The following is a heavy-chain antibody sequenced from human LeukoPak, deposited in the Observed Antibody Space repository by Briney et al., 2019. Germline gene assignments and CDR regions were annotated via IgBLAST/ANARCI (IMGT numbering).Heavy chain of an antibody. D-gene: IGHD1-26*01. CDR1: GGSISSYY. Sequence: PSETLSLTCTVSGGSISSYYWSWIRQPPGKGLEWIGYIYYSGSTNYNPSLKSRVTISVDTSKNQFSLKLSSVTAADTAVYYCARTGVGATIDYWGQGTLVTVSS. CDR3: ARTGVGATIDY. CDR2: IYYSGST. J-gene: IGHJ4*02. V-gene: IGHV4-59*01.